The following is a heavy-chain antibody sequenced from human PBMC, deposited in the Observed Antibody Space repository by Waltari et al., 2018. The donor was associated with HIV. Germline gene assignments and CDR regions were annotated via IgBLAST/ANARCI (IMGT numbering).Heavy chain of an antibody. J-gene: IGHJ4*02. CDR2: IYYSGST. CDR3: ARRNDILTGYHNFDY. CDR1: GGSISSSSYY. V-gene: IGHV4-39*07. D-gene: IGHD3-9*01. Sequence: QLQLQESGPGLVKPSETLSLTCTVSGGSISSSSYYWGWIRQPPGKGLEWIGSIYYSGSTYYNPSLKSRVTISVDTSKNQFSLKLSSVTAADTAVYYCARRNDILTGYHNFDYWGQGTLVTVSS.